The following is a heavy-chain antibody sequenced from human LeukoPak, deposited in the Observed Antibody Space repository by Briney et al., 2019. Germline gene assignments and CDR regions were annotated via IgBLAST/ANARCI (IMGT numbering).Heavy chain of an antibody. Sequence: ATVKVSCKASGYTFTSYGISWVRQAPGQGLEWMGWISAYNGNTNYAQKLQGRVTMTTDTSTSTAYMELRSLRSDDTAVYYCASTTTVITGAYGFDYWGQGTLVTVSS. CDR3: ASTTTVITGAYGFDY. CDR2: ISAYNGNT. V-gene: IGHV1-18*01. J-gene: IGHJ4*02. D-gene: IGHD4-17*01. CDR1: GYTFTSYG.